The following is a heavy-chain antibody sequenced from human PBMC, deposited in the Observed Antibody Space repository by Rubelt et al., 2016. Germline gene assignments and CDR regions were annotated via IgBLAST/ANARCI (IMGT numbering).Heavy chain of an antibody. CDR1: GFSLSTSGMC. CDR3: ARRVAYYDVVTGYSQYYFDD. Sequence: QVTLRESGPALVKPTQTLTLTCTFSGFSLSTSGMCVSWIRQPPGKALEWLARIDWAADKYYSTSLKTRLTISKDTSKNQVVLTMTHMDPVDTATYYCARRVAYYDVVTGYSQYYFDDWGQGTLVTVSS. D-gene: IGHD3-9*01. J-gene: IGHJ4*02. CDR2: IDWAADK. V-gene: IGHV2-70*15.